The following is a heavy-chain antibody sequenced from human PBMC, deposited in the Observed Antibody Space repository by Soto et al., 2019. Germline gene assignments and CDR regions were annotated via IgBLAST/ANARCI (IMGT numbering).Heavy chain of an antibody. CDR1: GFTFSSYG. J-gene: IGHJ4*02. Sequence: QVQLVESGGGVVQPGRSLRLSCAASGFTFSSYGMHWVRQAPGKGLEWVAVIWYDGSNKYYADSVKGRFTISRANSENARYLQMNSLRAEDTGVYYCARVFSGWTYYFGSWGQGTLVTVSS. V-gene: IGHV3-33*01. D-gene: IGHD6-19*01. CDR2: IWYDGSNK. CDR3: ARVFSGWTYYFGS.